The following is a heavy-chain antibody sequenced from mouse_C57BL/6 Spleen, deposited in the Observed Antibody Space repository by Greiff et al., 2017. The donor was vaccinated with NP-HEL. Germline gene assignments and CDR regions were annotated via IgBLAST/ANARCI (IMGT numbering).Heavy chain of an antibody. Sequence: VKLVESGPGLVAPSQSLSITCTVSGFSLTSYGVHWVRQPPGKGLEWLVVIWSDGSTTYNSALKSRLSISKDNSKSQVFLKMNSLQTDDTAMYYCARHGGVSTMASWFAYWGQGTLVTVSA. CDR3: ARHGGVSTMASWFAY. CDR2: IWSDGST. V-gene: IGHV2-6-1*01. CDR1: GFSLTSYG. D-gene: IGHD2-1*01. J-gene: IGHJ3*01.